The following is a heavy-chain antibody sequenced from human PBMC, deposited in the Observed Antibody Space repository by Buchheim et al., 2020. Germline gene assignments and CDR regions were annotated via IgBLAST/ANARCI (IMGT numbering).Heavy chain of an antibody. CDR1: GFTFSTYW. D-gene: IGHD2-15*01. CDR3: ARDFWWLWDY. CDR2: IKEDGSDK. J-gene: IGHJ4*02. Sequence: EVQLVESGGGLVQPGGSLSLSCAASGFTFSTYWMSWVRQAPGKGLEWVANIKEDGSDKYYVDSVKGRFTVSRDNAKNSLYLQLNSLRSEDTAVYYCARDFWWLWDYWDRGTL. V-gene: IGHV3-7*01.